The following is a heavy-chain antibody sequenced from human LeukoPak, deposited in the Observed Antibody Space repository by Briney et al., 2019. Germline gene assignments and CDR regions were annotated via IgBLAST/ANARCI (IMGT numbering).Heavy chain of an antibody. V-gene: IGHV1-24*01. D-gene: IGHD5-18*01. CDR2: FDPEDGET. CDR1: GYTLTELS. Sequence: ASVKVSCKVSGYTLTELSMHWVRQAPGKGLEWMGGFDPEDGETIYAQKFQGRVTMTEDTSTDTAYMELSGLRSEDTAVYYCATGIAAMVPITPFDYWGQGTLVTVSS. J-gene: IGHJ4*02. CDR3: ATGIAAMVPITPFDY.